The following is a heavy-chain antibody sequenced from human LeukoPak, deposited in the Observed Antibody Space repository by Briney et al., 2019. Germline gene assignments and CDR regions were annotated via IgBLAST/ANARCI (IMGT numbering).Heavy chain of an antibody. J-gene: IGHJ4*02. CDR1: GFTVSSNY. CDR2: LYSGGST. V-gene: IGHV3-66*02. D-gene: IGHD1-14*01. CDR3: ARDWITVGTFDY. Sequence: GGSLRLSCAASGFTVSSNYMSWVRQAPGKGLEWVSVLYSGGSTYYADSVKGRFTISRDNSKNTLYLQMNSLRAEDTAVYYCARDWITVGTFDYWGQGTLVTVSS.